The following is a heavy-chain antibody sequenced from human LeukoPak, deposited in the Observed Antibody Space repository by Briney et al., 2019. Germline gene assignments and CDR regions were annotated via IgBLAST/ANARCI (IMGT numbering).Heavy chain of an antibody. Sequence: SETLSLTCAVYGGSFSGYYWSWIRQPPGKGLEWIGEISHSGSTNYNPSLKSRVTISVDTSKNHFSLKLSSVTAADTAVYYCARVRLVGIYGSGSYLIFDYWGQGTLVTVSS. CDR1: GGSFSGYY. V-gene: IGHV4-34*01. J-gene: IGHJ4*02. CDR3: ARVRLVGIYGSGSYLIFDY. CDR2: ISHSGST. D-gene: IGHD3-10*01.